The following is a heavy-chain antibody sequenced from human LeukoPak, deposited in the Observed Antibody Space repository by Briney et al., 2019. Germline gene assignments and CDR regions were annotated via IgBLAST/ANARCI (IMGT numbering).Heavy chain of an antibody. J-gene: IGHJ5*02. CDR1: GYSFTSYW. Sequence: GESLKISCKGSGYSFTSYWINWVRQMPGKGLEWMGSIDPTDSNTNYSPSFQGHVTFSVDKSITTAYIQWTSLKASDTAMYYCARQRDNGWFDPWGQGTLVIVSS. V-gene: IGHV5-10-1*01. CDR3: ARQRDNGWFDP. CDR2: IDPTDSNT. D-gene: IGHD2-8*01.